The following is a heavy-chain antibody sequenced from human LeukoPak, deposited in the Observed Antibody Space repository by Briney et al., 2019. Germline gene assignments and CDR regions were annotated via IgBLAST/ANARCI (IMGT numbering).Heavy chain of an antibody. D-gene: IGHD6-19*01. Sequence: ASVKVSCKVSGYTLTELSMHWVRQAPGKGLEWMGGFDPEDGETIYAQKFQGRVTMTEDTSTDTAYMELSSLSSEDTAVYYCATDLRKRTGYSSGWYTGPGWASYWGQGTLVTVSS. CDR2: FDPEDGET. J-gene: IGHJ4*02. V-gene: IGHV1-24*01. CDR3: ATDLRKRTGYSSGWYTGPGWASY. CDR1: GYTLTELS.